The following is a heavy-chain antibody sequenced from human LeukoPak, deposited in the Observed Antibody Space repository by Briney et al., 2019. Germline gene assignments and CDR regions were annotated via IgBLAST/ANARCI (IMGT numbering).Heavy chain of an antibody. D-gene: IGHD1-26*01. CDR2: IYYSGST. J-gene: IGHJ5*02. Sequence: SETLSLTCTVSGGSISSYYWSWIRQPPGKGLEWIGYIYYSGSTNYDPSLKSRVTISVDTSKNQFSLKLSSVTAADTAVYYCARAVGAPRHTNWFDPWGQGTLVTVSS. CDR1: GGSISSYY. CDR3: ARAVGAPRHTNWFDP. V-gene: IGHV4-59*08.